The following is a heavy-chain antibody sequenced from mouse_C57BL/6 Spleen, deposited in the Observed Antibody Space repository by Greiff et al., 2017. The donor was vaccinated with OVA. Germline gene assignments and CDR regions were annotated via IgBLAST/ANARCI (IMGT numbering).Heavy chain of an antibody. D-gene: IGHD1-1*01. CDR3: ARGADYYGSRHRYSEV. CDR1: GYTFTTYP. CDR2: FHPYNDDT. Sequence: VQLQQSGAELVKPGASVKMSCKASGYTFTTYPIEWMQQTHGKSLEWIGHFHPYNDDTKYNEKFKGKATLTVEKSSSTVYVKLSRLTSDDSAVEYGARGADYYGSRHRYSEVWGTGTTVTVSS. J-gene: IGHJ1*03. V-gene: IGHV1-47*01.